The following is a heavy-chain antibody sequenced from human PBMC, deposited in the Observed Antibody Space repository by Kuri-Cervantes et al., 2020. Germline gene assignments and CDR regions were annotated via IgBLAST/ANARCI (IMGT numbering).Heavy chain of an antibody. CDR3: ARYCSSSSCWDAFDI. D-gene: IGHD2-15*01. CDR1: GFTFSSYW. CDR2: IKHDGTEK. Sequence: ETLSLTCAASGFTFSSYWMSWVRQAPGKGLEWVANIKHDGTEKYYVDSVKGRFTISRDNAKNSLYLQMNSLRAEDTAVYYCARYCSSSSCWDAFDIWGQGTMVTVSS. V-gene: IGHV3-7*01. J-gene: IGHJ3*02.